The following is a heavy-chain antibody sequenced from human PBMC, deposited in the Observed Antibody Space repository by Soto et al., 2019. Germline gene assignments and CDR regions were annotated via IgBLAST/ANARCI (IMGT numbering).Heavy chain of an antibody. V-gene: IGHV4-59*08. J-gene: IGHJ6*02. CDR2: VHHSWGS. Sequence: QVQLPESRPGLVKPSETLSLSCTVSGGSISSYYWSWFRQSPGKRMEWIGYVHHSWGSSYNPSLQMRVAISLDTSKIQSSLKAPSVTATDRAVYSCARQGFGPLHGVVDVWGQGTKVTVSS. D-gene: IGHD3-10*01. CDR3: ARQGFGPLHGVVDV. CDR1: GGSISSYY.